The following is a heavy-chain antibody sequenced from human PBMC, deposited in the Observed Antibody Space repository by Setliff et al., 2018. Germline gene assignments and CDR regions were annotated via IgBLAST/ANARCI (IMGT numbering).Heavy chain of an antibody. D-gene: IGHD3-3*01. CDR2: IKQDGSEK. V-gene: IGHV3-7*03. Sequence: GGSLRLSCAASGFTFINYWMSWVRQAPGTGLEWLANIKQDGSEKFYVDSVKGRFTISRDNAKNSLYLQMNSLRAEDTAVYYCATYNFWSGDYAFYYYYMDVWGKGTTVTVSS. J-gene: IGHJ6*03. CDR1: GFTFINYW. CDR3: ATYNFWSGDYAFYYYYMDV.